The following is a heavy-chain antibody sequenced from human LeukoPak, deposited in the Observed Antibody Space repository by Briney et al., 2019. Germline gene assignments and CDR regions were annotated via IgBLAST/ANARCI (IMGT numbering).Heavy chain of an antibody. CDR1: GFTFSSYS. V-gene: IGHV3-21*01. Sequence: PGGSLRLSCAASGFTFSSYSMNWVRQAPGKGLEWVSSISSSSSYIYYADSVKGRFTISRDNAKNSLYLQMNSLRAEDTAVYYCAKDRRYGSGWLGYFDYWGQGTLVTVSS. CDR2: ISSSSSYI. D-gene: IGHD6-19*01. CDR3: AKDRRYGSGWLGYFDY. J-gene: IGHJ4*02.